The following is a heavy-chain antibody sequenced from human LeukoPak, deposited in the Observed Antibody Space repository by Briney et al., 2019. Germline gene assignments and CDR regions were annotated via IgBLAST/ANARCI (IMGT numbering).Heavy chain of an antibody. Sequence: ASVKVSCKASGYTFTSYGISWVRQAPGQGLEWMGWISAYNGNTNYAQKLQGRVTMTTDTSTSTAYMELRSLRSDDTAVYYCARDQIGYYYDSSGEYYFDYWGQGTLVTVSS. CDR3: ARDQIGYYYDSSGEYYFDY. V-gene: IGHV1-18*01. D-gene: IGHD3-22*01. J-gene: IGHJ4*02. CDR2: ISAYNGNT. CDR1: GYTFTSYG.